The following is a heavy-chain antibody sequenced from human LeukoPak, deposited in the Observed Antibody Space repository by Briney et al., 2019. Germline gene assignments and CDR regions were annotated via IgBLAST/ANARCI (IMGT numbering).Heavy chain of an antibody. D-gene: IGHD2-2*02. CDR2: ISGSGGST. J-gene: IGHJ4*02. V-gene: IGHV3-23*01. CDR3: AGTDQLLYPYYFDY. CDR1: GFTFSSNA. Sequence: GGSLRLSCAASGFTFSSNAMSWVRQAPGKGLEWVSAISGSGGSTYYADSVKGRFTISRDNSKNTLYLQMNSLRAEDTAVYYCAGTDQLLYPYYFDYWGQGTLVTVSS.